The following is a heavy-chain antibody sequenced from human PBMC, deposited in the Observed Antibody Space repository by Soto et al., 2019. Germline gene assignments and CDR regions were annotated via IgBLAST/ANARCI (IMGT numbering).Heavy chain of an antibody. CDR2: ISAYKGNT. CDR3: ARRRSNCIAVESDY. CDR1: GYTFTSYG. D-gene: IGHD6-19*01. Sequence: GASVKVSCKASGYTFTSYGISWVRQAPGQGLEWMGWISAYKGNTNYAQKLQGRVTMTTDTSTSTAYMELRSLRSDDTAVYYCARRRSNCIAVESDYWGQGTLVTVSS. J-gene: IGHJ4*02. V-gene: IGHV1-18*01.